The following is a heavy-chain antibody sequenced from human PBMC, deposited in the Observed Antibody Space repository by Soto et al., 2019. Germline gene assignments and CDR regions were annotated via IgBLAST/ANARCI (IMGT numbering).Heavy chain of an antibody. D-gene: IGHD1-26*01. CDR3: ARSTVGATYAFDI. V-gene: IGHV1-69*13. J-gene: IGHJ3*02. CDR2: IIPIFGTA. CDR1: GGTFSSYA. Sequence: SVKVSCKASGGTFSSYAISWVRQAPGQGLEWMGGIIPIFGTANYAQKFQGRVTITADESTSTAYMELSSLRSEDTAVYYCARSTVGATYAFDIWGQGTMVTVSS.